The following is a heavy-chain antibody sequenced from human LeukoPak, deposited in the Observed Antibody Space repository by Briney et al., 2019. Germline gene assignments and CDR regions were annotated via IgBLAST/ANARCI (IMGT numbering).Heavy chain of an antibody. Sequence: PGGSLRLSCAASGFTFSSYAMSWVRQAPGKGLEWVSAISGSGGSTYYADSVKGRFTISRDNSKNTLYLQMNSLRADDTAVYYCAKDGGNTPDAFDIWGQRTMVTVSS. V-gene: IGHV3-23*01. D-gene: IGHD1/OR15-1a*01. CDR1: GFTFSSYA. CDR2: ISGSGGST. J-gene: IGHJ3*02. CDR3: AKDGGNTPDAFDI.